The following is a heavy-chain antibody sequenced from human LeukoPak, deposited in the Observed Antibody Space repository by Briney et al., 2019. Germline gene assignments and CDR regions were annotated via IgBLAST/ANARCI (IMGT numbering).Heavy chain of an antibody. CDR1: GGSISSYY. D-gene: IGHD5-24*01. V-gene: IGHV4-59*01. Sequence: SETLSLTCTVSGGSISSYYWSWIRQPPGKGLEWIGYIYYSGSTNYNPSLKSRVTISVDTSKNQFSLKLSSVTAADTAVYYCARLSRPRDGYNYDGGPDYWGQGTLVTVSS. J-gene: IGHJ4*02. CDR2: IYYSGST. CDR3: ARLSRPRDGYNYDGGPDY.